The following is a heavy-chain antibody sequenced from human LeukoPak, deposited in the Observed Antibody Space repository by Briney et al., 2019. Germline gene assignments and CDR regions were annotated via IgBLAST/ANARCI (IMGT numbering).Heavy chain of an antibody. CDR3: ARGDGTYSHNWFDH. J-gene: IGHJ5*02. V-gene: IGHV3-48*03. Sequence: GGSLRLSCAASGFNFRSYEMNWVRQAPGKGLQWVSYISSSGSAISYADSVKGRFTISRDNSKNSLNLQMDTLRAEDTAVYYCARGDGTYSHNWFDHWGQGTLVTVSS. CDR1: GFNFRSYE. D-gene: IGHD1-26*01. CDR2: ISSSGSAI.